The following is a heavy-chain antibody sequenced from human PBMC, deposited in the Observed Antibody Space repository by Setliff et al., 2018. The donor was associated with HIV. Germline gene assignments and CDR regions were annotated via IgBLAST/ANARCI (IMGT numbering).Heavy chain of an antibody. D-gene: IGHD2-8*01. Sequence: VASVKVSCKASGYTFTAYYIHWVRQAPGHGLQLMGRIEPSSGGTNYIQKFQGRVTITRDTSTGTVYMDLRSLRSDDTAMYYCAREKYGDKFDYWGQGTLVTVSS. CDR1: GYTFTAYY. J-gene: IGHJ4*02. V-gene: IGHV1-2*06. CDR3: AREKYGDKFDY. CDR2: IEPSSGGT.